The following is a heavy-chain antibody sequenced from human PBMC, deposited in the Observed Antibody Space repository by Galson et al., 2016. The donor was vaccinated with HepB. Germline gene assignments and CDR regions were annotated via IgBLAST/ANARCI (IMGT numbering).Heavy chain of an antibody. D-gene: IGHD5-12*01. CDR3: ARDPRATTGTWAWYFDL. Sequence: SLRLSCAASGFTLSRNAIHWVRQAPGKGLEWVAVISYDGSNKYYTDSVKGRFTISRDNSKNTLYMQMNSLRAEDTAVYYCARDPRATTGTWAWYFDLWGRGTLVTVSS. V-gene: IGHV3-30*04. CDR2: ISYDGSNK. J-gene: IGHJ2*01. CDR1: GFTLSRNA.